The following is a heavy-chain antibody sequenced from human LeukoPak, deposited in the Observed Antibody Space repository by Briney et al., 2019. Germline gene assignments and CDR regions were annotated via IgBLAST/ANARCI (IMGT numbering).Heavy chain of an antibody. J-gene: IGHJ3*02. CDR2: ISGSGGST. V-gene: IGHV3-23*01. D-gene: IGHD2-21*02. CDR3: AKVFSEAYCGGDCYPDAFDI. Sequence: EGSLRLSCAASGFTFSSYAMSWVRQAPGKGLEWVSAISGSGGSTYYADSVKGRFTISRDNSKNTLYLQMNSLRAEDTAVYYCAKVFSEAYCGGDCYPDAFDIWGQGTMVTVSS. CDR1: GFTFSSYA.